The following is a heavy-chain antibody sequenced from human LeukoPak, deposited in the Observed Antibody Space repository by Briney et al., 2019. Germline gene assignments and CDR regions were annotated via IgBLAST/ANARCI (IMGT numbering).Heavy chain of an antibody. J-gene: IGHJ3*02. D-gene: IGHD1-26*01. V-gene: IGHV1-69*05. CDR1: GGTFSSYA. CDR3: ARGVGATGLDAFDI. CDR2: IIPIFGTA. Sequence: LVKVSCKASGGTFSSYAISWVRQAPGQGLEWMGGIIPIFGTANYAQKFQGRVTITTDESTSTAYMELSSLRSEDTAVYYCARGVGATGLDAFDIWGQGTMVTVSS.